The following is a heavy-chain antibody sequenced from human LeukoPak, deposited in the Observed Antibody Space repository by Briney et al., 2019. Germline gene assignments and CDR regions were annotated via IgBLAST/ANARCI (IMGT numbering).Heavy chain of an antibody. V-gene: IGHV5-51*01. CDR1: WYPFTSYW. D-gene: IGHD3-10*01. Sequence: GGSLEISLHGSWYPFTSYWIGLVRPVPGKGLEWMGVVYPGDSHTKYNPSFECHVTLSADKSVNTASLQWSSLKASDTAIYFCARRLYYASGDYYQTGFDYWGQGTLVTVSS. CDR2: VYPGDSHT. CDR3: ARRLYYASGDYYQTGFDY. J-gene: IGHJ4*02.